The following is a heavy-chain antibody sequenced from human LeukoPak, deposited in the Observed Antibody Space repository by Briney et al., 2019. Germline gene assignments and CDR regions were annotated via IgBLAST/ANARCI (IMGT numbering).Heavy chain of an antibody. CDR1: GYTFTGYY. CDR2: INPNSGGT. V-gene: IGHV1-2*02. D-gene: IGHD1-26*01. Sequence: GASVKASCKASGYTFTGYYMHWVRQAPGQGLEWMGWINPNSGGTNYAQKLQGRVTMTTDTSTSTAYMELRSLRSDDTAVYYCARGYSGSYEFDYWGQGTLVTVSS. J-gene: IGHJ4*02. CDR3: ARGYSGSYEFDY.